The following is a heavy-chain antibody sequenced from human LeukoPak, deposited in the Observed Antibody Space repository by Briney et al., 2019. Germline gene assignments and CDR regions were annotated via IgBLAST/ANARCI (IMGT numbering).Heavy chain of an antibody. V-gene: IGHV3-30*18. J-gene: IGHJ5*02. D-gene: IGHD6-13*01. CDR3: AKDLGFVSSSWYHSGFDP. Sequence: GRSLRLSCAASAFTFSSYGTHWVRQAPGKGLAWLAFISYDGSNKYYADSVKGRFTISRDNSKNTLYMQMNSLRAEDTAVYYCAKDLGFVSSSWYHSGFDPWGQGTLVTVSS. CDR1: AFTFSSYG. CDR2: ISYDGSNK.